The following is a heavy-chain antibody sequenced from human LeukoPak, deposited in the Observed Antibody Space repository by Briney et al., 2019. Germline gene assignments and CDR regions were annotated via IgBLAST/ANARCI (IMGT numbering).Heavy chain of an antibody. Sequence: QSGGSLRLSCAASGFTFSSYGMHWVRQAPGKGLEWVAVISYDGSNKYYADSVKGRFTISRDNSKNTLYLQMNSLRAEDTAVYYCARSVVATTNFDYWGQGTLVTVSS. D-gene: IGHD5-24*01. CDR2: ISYDGSNK. CDR1: GFTFSSYG. J-gene: IGHJ4*02. V-gene: IGHV3-30*03. CDR3: ARSVVATTNFDY.